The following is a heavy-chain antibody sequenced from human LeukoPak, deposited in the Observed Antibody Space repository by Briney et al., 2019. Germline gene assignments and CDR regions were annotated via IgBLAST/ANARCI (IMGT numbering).Heavy chain of an antibody. J-gene: IGHJ4*02. CDR1: GASISSNSYC. CDR2: ISYSGST. V-gene: IGHV4-39*07. Sequence: SETLSLTCTVSGASISSNSYCWDWIRQPPWKGLEWIGSISYSGSTYYNPSLKTRVTMSIDTSKNQFSLELSSVTAADTAVYYCARNTRSGYYQLPPDYWGQGTLVTVSS. CDR3: ARNTRSGYYQLPPDY. D-gene: IGHD3-22*01.